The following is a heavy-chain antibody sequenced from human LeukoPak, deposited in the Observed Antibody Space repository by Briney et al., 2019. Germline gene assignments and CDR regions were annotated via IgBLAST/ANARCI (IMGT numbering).Heavy chain of an antibody. Sequence: PSETLSLTCTVSGGSISSYYWSWIRQPAGKGLEWIGRIYTSGSTNYNPSLKSRVTISVDTSKNQFSLKLNSVTAADTAVYYCASQTFSGSGEYYFDYWGQGTLVTVSS. CDR1: GGSISSYY. D-gene: IGHD1-26*01. CDR2: IYTSGST. V-gene: IGHV4-4*07. CDR3: ASQTFSGSGEYYFDY. J-gene: IGHJ4*02.